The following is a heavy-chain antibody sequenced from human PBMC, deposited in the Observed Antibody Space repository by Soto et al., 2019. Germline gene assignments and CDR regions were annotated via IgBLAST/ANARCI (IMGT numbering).Heavy chain of an antibody. J-gene: IGHJ5*02. V-gene: IGHV4-59*01. CDR1: GGSIGSYY. Sequence: SETLSLTCTVSGGSIGSYYWRWIRQPPGKGLEWIGNIHYSGSTNYNPSLKSRVTISVDTSKNQFSLRLTSVTAADTAVYYCARDYYDSSGYYRWFDPWGQGTLVTVS. CDR3: ARDYYDSSGYYRWFDP. D-gene: IGHD3-22*01. CDR2: IHYSGST.